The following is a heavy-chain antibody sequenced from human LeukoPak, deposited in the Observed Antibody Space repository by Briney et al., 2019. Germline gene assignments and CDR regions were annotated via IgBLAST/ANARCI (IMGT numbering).Heavy chain of an antibody. J-gene: IGHJ4*02. CDR2: ISAYSGNA. D-gene: IGHD2-15*01. CDR1: GYTFTSYY. Sequence: ASVKVSCKASGYTFTSYYMHWVRQAPGQGLEWMGWISAYSGNANYAQKLQGRVTMTTDTSTSTAYMELRSLRSDDTAVYYCARSGSHCSGGSCYPFNFDYWGQGTLVTVSS. V-gene: IGHV1-18*04. CDR3: ARSGSHCSGGSCYPFNFDY.